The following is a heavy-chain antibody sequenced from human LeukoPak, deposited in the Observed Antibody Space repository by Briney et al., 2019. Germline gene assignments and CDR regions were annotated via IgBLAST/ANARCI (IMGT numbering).Heavy chain of an antibody. D-gene: IGHD3-10*01. CDR1: GGSFSGYY. CDR3: ARLGYGSGSYPRY. Sequence: PSETLSLTCAVYGGSFSGYYWSWIRQPPGKGLEWIGEINHSGSTNYNPSLKSRVTISVDTSKNQFSLKLSSVTAADTAVYYCARLGYGSGSYPRYWGQGTLVTVSS. V-gene: IGHV4-34*01. J-gene: IGHJ4*02. CDR2: INHSGST.